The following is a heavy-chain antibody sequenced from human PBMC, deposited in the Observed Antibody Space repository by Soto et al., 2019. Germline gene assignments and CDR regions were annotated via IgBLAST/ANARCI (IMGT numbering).Heavy chain of an antibody. CDR2: IWYDGSNK. D-gene: IGHD2-15*01. J-gene: IGHJ5*02. CDR1: GFTFSSYG. V-gene: IGHV3-33*01. CDR3: ARDYLVVAASGFDP. Sequence: PGGSLRLSCAASGFTFSSYGMHWVRQAPGKGLEWVAVIWYDGSNKYYADSVKGRFTISRDNSKNTLYLQMNSLRAEDTAVYYCARDYLVVAASGFDPWGQGTLVTVSS.